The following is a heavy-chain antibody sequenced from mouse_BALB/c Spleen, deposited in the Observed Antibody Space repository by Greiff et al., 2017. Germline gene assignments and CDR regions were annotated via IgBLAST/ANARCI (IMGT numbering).Heavy chain of an antibody. J-gene: IGHJ2*01. D-gene: IGHD1-1*01. V-gene: IGHV1-5*01. CDR3: TRWDFITTVVATKAFDY. CDR1: GYSFTSYW. CDR2: IYPGNSDT. Sequence: EVQLQQSGTVLARPGASVKMSCKASGYSFTSYWMHWVKQRPGQGLEWIGAIYPGNSDTSYNQKFKGKAKLTAVTSASTAYMELSSLTNEDSAVYYCTRWDFITTVVATKAFDYWGQGTTLTVSS.